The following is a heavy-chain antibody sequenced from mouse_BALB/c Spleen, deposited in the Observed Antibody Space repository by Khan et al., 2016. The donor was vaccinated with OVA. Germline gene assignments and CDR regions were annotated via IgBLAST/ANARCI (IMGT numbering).Heavy chain of an antibody. Sequence: QVQLKESGPGLVAPSQSLSITCTVSGFSLTSYGIHWVRQPPEKGLELLGIIWAGGSTNYNSALMSRLSIRQDNSSSRVFLKKNRLQNDDTAKYFCTRKRESDYFDYWGQGTTLTVSS. J-gene: IGHJ2*01. CDR1: GFSLTSYG. V-gene: IGHV2-9*02. CDR2: IWAGGST. CDR3: TRKRESDYFDY.